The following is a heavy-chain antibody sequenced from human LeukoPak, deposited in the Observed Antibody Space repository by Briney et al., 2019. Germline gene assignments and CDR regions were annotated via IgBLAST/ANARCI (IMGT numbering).Heavy chain of an antibody. D-gene: IGHD2-2*01. Sequence: GGSLRLSCAASGFTFSTYALHWVRQAPGKGLEWVAVISYDGNNIYYVDSVKGRFTISRDNSKNTLYLQMNSLRAEDTAVYYCARDQRYCSSSSCPWEPFDYWGQGTLVTVSS. CDR1: GFTFSTYA. CDR2: ISYDGNNI. J-gene: IGHJ4*02. CDR3: ARDQRYCSSSSCPWEPFDY. V-gene: IGHV3-30-3*01.